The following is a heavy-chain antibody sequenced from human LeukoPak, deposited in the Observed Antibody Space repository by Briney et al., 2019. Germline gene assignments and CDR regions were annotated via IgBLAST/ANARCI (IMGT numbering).Heavy chain of an antibody. CDR3: ASGILEWLLPDRYYYYGMDV. Sequence: SGTLSLTCTVSGDSINSLDLWSWVRQPPGKGLEWIGEMYLSGTTHSNPSVKSRVTISIDKSKNQFFLNLSSVTAADTAVYYCASGILEWLLPDRYYYYGMDVWGQGTTVTVSS. V-gene: IGHV4-4*02. D-gene: IGHD3-3*01. J-gene: IGHJ6*02. CDR1: GDSINSLDL. CDR2: MYLSGTT.